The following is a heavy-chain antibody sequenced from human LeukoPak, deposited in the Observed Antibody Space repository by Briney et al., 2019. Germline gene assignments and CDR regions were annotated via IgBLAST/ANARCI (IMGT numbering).Heavy chain of an antibody. D-gene: IGHD2-21*01. CDR1: VFTFSSYS. Sequence: PGGSLRLSCAASVFTFSSYSMSWVRQAPGKGLEWVSSISSSSSYIYYADSVKGRLTISRDNSKNTLYLQMNSLRAEDTAVYYCVLRFAALGYFDYWGQGNLVTISS. CDR2: ISSSSSYI. J-gene: IGHJ4*02. V-gene: IGHV3-21*01. CDR3: VLRFAALGYFDY.